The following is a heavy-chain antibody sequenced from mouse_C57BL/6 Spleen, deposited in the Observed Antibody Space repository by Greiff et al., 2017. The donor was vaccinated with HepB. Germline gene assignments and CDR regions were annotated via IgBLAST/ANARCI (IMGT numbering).Heavy chain of an antibody. Sequence: EVQLQQSGPELVKPGASVKMSCKASGYTFTDYNMHWVKQSHGKSLEWIGYINPNNGGTSYNQKFKGKATLTVNKSSSTAYMELRSLTSEDSAVYYCAKEGILRYHLRGYFDVWGTGTTVTVSS. CDR1: GYTFTDYN. D-gene: IGHD1-1*01. CDR2: INPNNGGT. V-gene: IGHV1-22*01. CDR3: AKEGILRYHLRGYFDV. J-gene: IGHJ1*03.